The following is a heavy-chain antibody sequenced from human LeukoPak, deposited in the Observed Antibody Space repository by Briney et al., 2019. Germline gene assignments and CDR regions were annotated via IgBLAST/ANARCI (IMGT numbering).Heavy chain of an antibody. CDR2: MNPNSGNT. D-gene: IGHD3-10*01. V-gene: IGHV1-8*01. J-gene: IGHJ4*02. Sequence: ASVRVSCKESGYTFTSYDINWVRQAPGQGLEWMGWMNPNSGNTGYAQKFQGRVTMTRNTSISTAYMELSSLRSEDTAVYYCARGRGVRGVVISGYWGQGTLVTVSS. CDR1: GYTFTSYD. CDR3: ARGRGVRGVVISGY.